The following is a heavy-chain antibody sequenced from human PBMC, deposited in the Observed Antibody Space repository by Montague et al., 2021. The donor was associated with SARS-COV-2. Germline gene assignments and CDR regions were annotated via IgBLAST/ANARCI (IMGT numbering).Heavy chain of an antibody. CDR2: IYYSGST. CDR1: GGSISSSSYY. D-gene: IGHD6-19*01. V-gene: IGHV4-39*07. Sequence: SETLSLTCTVSGGSISSSSYYWGWIRQPPGKGLEWIGSIYYSGSTYYNPSLKSRVTISVDTSKNQFSLKLSSVTAADTAVYYCARGIPLYSSGWSSRFGASYFDFWGQGTPVTVSS. J-gene: IGHJ4*02. CDR3: ARGIPLYSSGWSSRFGASYFDF.